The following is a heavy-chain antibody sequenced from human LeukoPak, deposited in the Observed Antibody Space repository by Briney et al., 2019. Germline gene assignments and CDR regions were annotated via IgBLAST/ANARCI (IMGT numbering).Heavy chain of an antibody. CDR3: ARDRGIYAFDI. CDR1: GSTFTNSY. CDR2: VNRGGGAT. D-gene: IGHD3-10*01. Sequence: ASVKVSCKPSGSTFTNSYLHWVRQAPGQGLEWLGIVNRGGGATSYAQKLQGRVTMTRDTSTSTVYMELRSLRSEDTAVYYCARDRGIYAFDIWGQGTMVTVSS. J-gene: IGHJ3*02. V-gene: IGHV1-46*04.